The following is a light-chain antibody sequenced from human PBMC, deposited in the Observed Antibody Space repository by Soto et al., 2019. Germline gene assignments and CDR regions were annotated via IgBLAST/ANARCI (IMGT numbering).Light chain of an antibody. Sequence: EIVMTQSPATLSVSPGERATLSCRASQSVSSNLAWYQQKPGQAPRLLIYGASTRAPGIPASFSGSGSGTEFTLTVSSLQSEDFAVYYCQRDNNCPLTCGGGTKVEIK. V-gene: IGKV3-15*01. CDR2: GAS. CDR1: QSVSSN. CDR3: QRDNNCPLT. J-gene: IGKJ4*02.